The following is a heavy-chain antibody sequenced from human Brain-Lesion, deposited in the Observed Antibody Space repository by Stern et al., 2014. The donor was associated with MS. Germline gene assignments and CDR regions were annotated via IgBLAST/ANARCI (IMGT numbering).Heavy chain of an antibody. CDR2: SDHSGST. D-gene: IGHD6-13*01. J-gene: IGHJ4*02. V-gene: IGHV4-4*02. CDR1: GGSISSSNW. CDR3: ARFPASRPHVFDS. Sequence: VQLVESGPGLVKPSGTLSLTCAVSGGSISSSNWWSWVRQSPGKGLEWIGESDHSGSTIYNPSLKSRVTVSVDKSKNRFSLNTRSGTAADTAVYFCARFPASRPHVFDSWGQGTLVTVSS.